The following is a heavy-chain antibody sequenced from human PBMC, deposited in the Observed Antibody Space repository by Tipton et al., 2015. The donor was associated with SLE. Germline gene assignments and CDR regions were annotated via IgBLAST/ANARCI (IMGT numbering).Heavy chain of an antibody. J-gene: IGHJ5*02. CDR1: GGSISSGSYY. V-gene: IGHV4-61*02. CDR2: IYTSGST. CDR3: ARTPPPWGRWFDP. D-gene: IGHD7-27*01. Sequence: TLSLTCTVSGGSISSGSYYWSWIRQPAGKGLEWIGRIYTSGSTNYNPSLKSRVTISVDTSKNQFSLKLSSVTAADTAVYYCARTPPPWGRWFDPWGQGTLVTVSS.